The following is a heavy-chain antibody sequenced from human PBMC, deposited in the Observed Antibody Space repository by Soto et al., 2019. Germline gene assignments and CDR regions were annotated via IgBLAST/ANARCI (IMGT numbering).Heavy chain of an antibody. J-gene: IGHJ6*03. CDR2: MNPNSGNT. CDR1: GYTFTSYD. D-gene: IGHD6-6*01. CDR3: ARGLIAARPQGLYYYYYMDV. V-gene: IGHV1-8*01. Sequence: GASVKVSCKASGYTFTSYDINWVRQATGQGLEWMGWMNPNSGNTGYAQKFQGRVTMTMNTSISTAYMELSSLRSEDTAVYYCARGLIAARPQGLYYYYYMDVWGKGTTVTVSS.